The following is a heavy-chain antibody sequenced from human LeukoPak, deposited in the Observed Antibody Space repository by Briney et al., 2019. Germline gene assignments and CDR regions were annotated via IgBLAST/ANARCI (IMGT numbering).Heavy chain of an antibody. CDR3: AKRGESGYDFDY. Sequence: GGSLRLSCAASGFTFSGYGMHWVRQAPGKGLEWVAVISYDGSNKNYADSVKGRFIISRDNSKNTLYLQMNSLRAEDTAVYYRAKRGESGYDFDYWGQGTLVTVSS. J-gene: IGHJ4*02. CDR2: ISYDGSNK. CDR1: GFTFSGYG. D-gene: IGHD5-12*01. V-gene: IGHV3-30*18.